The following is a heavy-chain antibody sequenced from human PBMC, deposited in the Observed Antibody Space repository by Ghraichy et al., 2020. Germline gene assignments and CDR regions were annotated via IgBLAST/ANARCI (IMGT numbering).Heavy chain of an antibody. D-gene: IGHD1-1*01. CDR1: GFPFSQVW. Sequence: GGSLRLSDVGSGFPFSQVWMNWVRQAPGKGPKRVAYIEQDGNKKYYVDSVKGRFTISRDNAKNSVYLQMNSLRAEDTAVYYCARNWPLDKWGQGTLVTVSS. V-gene: IGHV3-7*01. CDR2: IEQDGNKK. CDR3: ARNWPLDK. J-gene: IGHJ4*02.